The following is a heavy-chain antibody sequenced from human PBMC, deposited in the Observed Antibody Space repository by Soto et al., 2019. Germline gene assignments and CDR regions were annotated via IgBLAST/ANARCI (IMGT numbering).Heavy chain of an antibody. CDR1: GCSISSYY. D-gene: IGHD6-6*01. Sequence: SETLSLTCTVSGCSISSYYWSWIRQPPGKGLEWIGYIYYSGSTNYNPSLKSRVTISVDTSKNQFSLKLSSVTAADTAVYYCARLRPDVFYNMDVWGKGTTVTVSS. CDR3: ARLRPDVFYNMDV. CDR2: IYYSGST. V-gene: IGHV4-59*08. J-gene: IGHJ6*03.